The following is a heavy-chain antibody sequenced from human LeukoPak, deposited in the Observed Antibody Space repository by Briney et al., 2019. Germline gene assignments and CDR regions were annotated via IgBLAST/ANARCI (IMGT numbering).Heavy chain of an antibody. CDR1: GFTVSSNY. D-gene: IGHD3-10*01. J-gene: IGHJ3*02. CDR3: AKFGLAGSGRYHDAFDI. Sequence: GGSLRLSCAASGFTVSSNYMSWVRQAPGKGLEWVSVIYSGGSTYYADSVKVRFTISRDNSKNTLYLQMNGLRAEDTAVYYCAKFGLAGSGRYHDAFDIWGHGTRVTVSS. V-gene: IGHV3-53*01. CDR2: IYSGGST.